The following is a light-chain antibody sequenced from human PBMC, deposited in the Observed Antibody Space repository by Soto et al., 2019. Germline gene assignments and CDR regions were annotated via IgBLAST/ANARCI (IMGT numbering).Light chain of an antibody. CDR2: AAS. CDR3: QQSYSTSWT. Sequence: GYRVSITRRASQSISKWLAWYQQKPREAPKFLIYAASSLQSGVPSRFSGSGSGTDFTLTISSLQPEDFATYYCQQSYSTSWTFGQGTKVDIK. CDR1: QSISKW. V-gene: IGKV1-39*01. J-gene: IGKJ1*01.